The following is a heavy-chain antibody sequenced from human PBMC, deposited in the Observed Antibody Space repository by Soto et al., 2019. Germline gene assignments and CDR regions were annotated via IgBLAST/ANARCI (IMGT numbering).Heavy chain of an antibody. J-gene: IGHJ1*01. Sequence: EVQLVESGGGSVQPGGSLRLSCAVSGFTVSNFWMSWVRQAPGKGLEWVANIKPDGSETFYVDSVKGRFTISRDNAKNSLHLQLTSLRGEDTAVYYCAREPYAGRYELDLWGPGTLVSVSS. CDR2: IKPDGSET. V-gene: IGHV3-7*03. D-gene: IGHD1-26*01. CDR1: GFTVSNFW. CDR3: AREPYAGRYELDL.